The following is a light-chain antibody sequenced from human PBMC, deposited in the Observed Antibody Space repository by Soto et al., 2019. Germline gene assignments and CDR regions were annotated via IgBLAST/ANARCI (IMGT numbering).Light chain of an antibody. CDR1: SSDVGGYNY. J-gene: IGLJ2*01. CDR2: EVS. CDR3: SSYAGSDKVI. V-gene: IGLV2-8*01. Sequence: QSVLTQPPSASGSPGQGVTMSCTGTSSDVGGYNYVSWYQQHPGKAPKLLIYEVSKRPSGVPDRFSGSKSGNTASLTVSGLQAEDEADYYCSSYAGSDKVIFGGGTKVTVL.